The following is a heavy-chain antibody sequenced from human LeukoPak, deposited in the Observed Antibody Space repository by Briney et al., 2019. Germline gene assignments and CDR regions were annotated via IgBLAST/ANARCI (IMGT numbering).Heavy chain of an antibody. J-gene: IGHJ4*02. CDR2: IRSKAYGETA. CDR1: GFTFGDYA. V-gene: IGHV3-49*03. D-gene: IGHD1-1*01. Sequence: GGSLRLSCTASGFTFGDYAMSWFRQAPGKGLEWVGFIRSKAYGETADYAASVKGRFTISRDDSKAIAYLQMNSLKTEDTAVYHCTRDRGAYNLYDYWGQGTLVTVSS. CDR3: TRDRGAYNLYDY.